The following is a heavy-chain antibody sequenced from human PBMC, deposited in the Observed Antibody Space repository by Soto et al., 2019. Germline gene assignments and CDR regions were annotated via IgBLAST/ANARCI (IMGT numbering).Heavy chain of an antibody. CDR3: AKYSGALDY. V-gene: IGHV3-23*01. J-gene: IGHJ4*02. CDR1: GFTFSSYA. D-gene: IGHD7-27*01. CDR2: ISGSGGNT. Sequence: EVQLLESGGGFVQPGGSLRLSCAASGFTFSSYAMSWVRQAPGKGLEWVSGISGSGGNTFYADSVKGRFTISRDNSKNTLDLQMGSLRADDLAVYYCAKYSGALDYWGQGTLVTVSS.